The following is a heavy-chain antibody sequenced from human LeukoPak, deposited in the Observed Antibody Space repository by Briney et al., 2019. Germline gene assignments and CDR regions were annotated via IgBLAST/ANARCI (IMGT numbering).Heavy chain of an antibody. CDR3: ARGQHDFYDSSGYQDY. D-gene: IGHD3-22*01. Sequence: PGGSLRLSCAASGFTFSDYYMSWIRQAPGKGLEWVSYISSSGSTIYYADSVKGRFTISRDNAKNSLYLQMDSLRAEDTAVYYCARGQHDFYDSSGYQDYWGQGTLVTVSS. J-gene: IGHJ4*02. CDR2: ISSSGSTI. CDR1: GFTFSDYY. V-gene: IGHV3-11*04.